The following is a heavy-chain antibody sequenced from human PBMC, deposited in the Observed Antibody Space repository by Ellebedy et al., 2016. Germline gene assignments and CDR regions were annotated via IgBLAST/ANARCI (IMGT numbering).Heavy chain of an antibody. CDR2: IYPGDSDT. CDR1: GYSLTSYW. Sequence: GESLKISXKGSGYSLTSYWIGWVRQMPGKGREWMGIIYPGDSDTRYSPSFQGQVTISADKSISTAYLQWSSLKASDTAIYYCARLTIFGVVIFEYWGQGTLVTVSS. CDR3: ARLTIFGVVIFEY. J-gene: IGHJ4*02. V-gene: IGHV5-51*01. D-gene: IGHD3-3*01.